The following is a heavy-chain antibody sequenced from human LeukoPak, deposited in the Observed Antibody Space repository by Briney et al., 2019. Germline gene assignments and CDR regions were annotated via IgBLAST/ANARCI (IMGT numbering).Heavy chain of an antibody. CDR3: TRGSTVRGAKYYFDY. J-gene: IGHJ4*02. Sequence: GGSLRLSCAASGFTFSSYWMSWVRQAPGKGLEWVAFIRSKGYGGATEYAASVNGRFTISRDDSKSIAYLQMNSLKTEDTAVYYCTRGSTVRGAKYYFDYWGQGALVTVSS. CDR1: GFTFSSYW. V-gene: IGHV3-49*04. CDR2: IRSKGYGGAT. D-gene: IGHD3-10*01.